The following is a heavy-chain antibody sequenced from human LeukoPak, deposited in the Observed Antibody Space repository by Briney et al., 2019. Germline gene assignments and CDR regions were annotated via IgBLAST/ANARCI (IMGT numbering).Heavy chain of an antibody. D-gene: IGHD5-24*01. V-gene: IGHV4-59*01. CDR1: GGSISSYY. J-gene: IGHJ5*02. Sequence: SETLSLTCTVSGGSISSYYWSWIRQPPGKGLEWIGYIYYSGSTKYNPSLKSRVTISVDTSKKQFSLKLSSVTAADTAVYYCARGRDRYNFTWLDPWGQGTPVTVSS. CDR3: ARGRDRYNFTWLDP. CDR2: IYYSGST.